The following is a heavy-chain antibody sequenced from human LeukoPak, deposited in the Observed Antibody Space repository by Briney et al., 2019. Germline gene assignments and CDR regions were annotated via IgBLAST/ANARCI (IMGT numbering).Heavy chain of an antibody. CDR3: ASHSSSGFDY. CDR1: RFTFSNYN. J-gene: IGHJ4*02. V-gene: IGHV3-21*01. Sequence: GGSLRLSCATSRFTFSNYNMNWVRQAPGKGLEWVSSISSGSSYIYYADSVKGRFTISRHNAKNSLYLQMNSLRAEDTAVYYCASHSSSGFDYWGQGTLVSVSS. D-gene: IGHD6-6*01. CDR2: ISSGSSYI.